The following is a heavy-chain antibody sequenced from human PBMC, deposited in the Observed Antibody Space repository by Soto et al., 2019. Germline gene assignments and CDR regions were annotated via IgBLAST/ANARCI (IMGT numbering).Heavy chain of an antibody. CDR3: ARARGGGSGSISPGYNWFDP. J-gene: IGHJ5*02. CDR2: IYPGDSDT. V-gene: IGHV5-51*01. D-gene: IGHD3-10*01. Sequence: PGESLKISCKGSGYSFTSYWIGWVRQMPGKGLEWMGIIYPGDSDTRYSPSFQGQVTISADKSISTAYLQWSSLKASDTAMYYCARARGGGSGSISPGYNWFDPWGQETLVTVSS. CDR1: GYSFTSYW.